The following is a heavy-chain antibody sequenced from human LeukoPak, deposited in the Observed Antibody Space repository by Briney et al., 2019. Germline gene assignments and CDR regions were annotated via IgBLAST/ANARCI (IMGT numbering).Heavy chain of an antibody. V-gene: IGHV3-23*01. CDR3: AKGEDIVVAPLGY. J-gene: IGHJ4*02. D-gene: IGHD2-2*01. CDR2: ISGSGGST. CDR1: GFTFSSYA. Sequence: PGGSLRFSCAASGFTFSSYAMSWVRQAPGKGLEWVSAISGSGGSTYYADSVKGRFTISRDNSKNTLYLQMNSLRAEDTAVYYCAKGEDIVVAPLGYWGQGTLVTVSS.